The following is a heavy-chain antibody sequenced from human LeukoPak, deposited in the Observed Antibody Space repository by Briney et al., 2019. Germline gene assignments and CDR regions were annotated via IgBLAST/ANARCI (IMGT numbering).Heavy chain of an antibody. Sequence: PSETLSLTCAVYGGSFSGYYWSWIRQPPGKGLEWIGEINHRGSTNYNPSLKSRVTISVDTSKNQFSLKLSSVTAADTAVYYCARGSLKRYSGSYYLDYWGQGTLVTVSS. J-gene: IGHJ4*02. CDR2: INHRGST. CDR1: GGSFSGYY. V-gene: IGHV4-34*01. CDR3: ARGSLKRYSGSYYLDY. D-gene: IGHD1-26*01.